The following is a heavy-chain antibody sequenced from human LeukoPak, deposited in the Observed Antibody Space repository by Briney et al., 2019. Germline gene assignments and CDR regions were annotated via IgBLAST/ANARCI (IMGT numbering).Heavy chain of an antibody. Sequence: PGGSLRLSCAASGFTFSSYAMSWVRQAPGKGLEWVSAISGSGGSTYYADSVKGRFTISRDNSKNTLYLQMNSLRAEDTAVYYCAKDRSLAYYDFWSGTYYFDYWGQGTLVTVSS. CDR3: AKDRSLAYYDFWSGTYYFDY. CDR2: ISGSGGST. J-gene: IGHJ4*02. V-gene: IGHV3-23*01. D-gene: IGHD3-3*01. CDR1: GFTFSSYA.